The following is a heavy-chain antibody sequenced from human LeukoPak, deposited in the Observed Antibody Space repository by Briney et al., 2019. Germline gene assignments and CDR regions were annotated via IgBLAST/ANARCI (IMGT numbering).Heavy chain of an antibody. CDR3: ARGWLAETTVVTPYNY. V-gene: IGHV1-69*01. D-gene: IGHD4-23*01. Sequence: ASVKVSCKASGGSFSSYAINWVRQAPGQGLEWMGGIIPIFGAANYAQKFQDRVTITAVESMSTVYMELSSLRSEDTAVYYCARGWLAETTVVTPYNYWGQGTLVTVSS. J-gene: IGHJ4*02. CDR1: GGSFSSYA. CDR2: IIPIFGAA.